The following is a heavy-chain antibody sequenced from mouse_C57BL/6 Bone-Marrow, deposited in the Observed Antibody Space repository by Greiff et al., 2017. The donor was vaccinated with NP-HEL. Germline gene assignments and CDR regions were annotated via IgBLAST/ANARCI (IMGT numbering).Heavy chain of an antibody. D-gene: IGHD1-1*01. V-gene: IGHV1-50*01. Sequence: VQLQQPGAELVKPGASVKLSCKASGYTFTSYWMQWVKQRPGQGLEWIGEIDPSDSYTNYNQKFKGKATLTVDTSSSTAYMQLSSLTSEDSAVYYCARSGYGSSSRPNYWYFDVWGTGTTVTVSS. J-gene: IGHJ1*03. CDR3: ARSGYGSSSRPNYWYFDV. CDR2: IDPSDSYT. CDR1: GYTFTSYW.